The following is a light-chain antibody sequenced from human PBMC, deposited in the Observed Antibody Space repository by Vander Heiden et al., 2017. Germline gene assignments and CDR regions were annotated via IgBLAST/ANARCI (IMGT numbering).Light chain of an antibody. CDR3: GTWDTSLSVVV. Sequence: QSLLTQPPSVSAAPGQKVSISRSGSSSNIGSTYVSWYQQLPGTAPKLLIYDNNKRPSGIPDRFSGSKSGTSATLGITGVQTGDEADYYCGTWDTSLSVVVFGGGTKLTVL. CDR1: SSNIGSTY. J-gene: IGLJ2*01. V-gene: IGLV1-51*01. CDR2: DNN.